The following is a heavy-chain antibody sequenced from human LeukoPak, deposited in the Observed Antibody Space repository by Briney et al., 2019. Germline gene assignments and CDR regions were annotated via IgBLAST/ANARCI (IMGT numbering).Heavy chain of an antibody. Sequence: GGSLRLSCVFSEFTFSSYAMSWVRQAPGKGLEWVSSLSGSGGSTYYADSVKGRFTISRDNPKNTLYLQMNSLRVEDTAVYYCAKEPHPGYSFAYWGQGTLVTVSS. V-gene: IGHV3-23*01. J-gene: IGHJ4*02. CDR3: AKEPHPGYSFAY. CDR2: LSGSGGST. D-gene: IGHD5-18*01. CDR1: EFTFSSYA.